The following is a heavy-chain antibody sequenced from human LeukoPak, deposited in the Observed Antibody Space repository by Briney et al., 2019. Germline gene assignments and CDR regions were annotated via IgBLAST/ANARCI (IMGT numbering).Heavy chain of an antibody. CDR3: ARGVWSRAVAGTGIDY. Sequence: GGSLRLSCAASGFTFSSYSMNWVRQAPGKGLEWVSSISSSSSYIYYADSVKGRFTISRDNAKNSLYLQMNSLRAEDTAVYYCARGVWSRAVAGTGIDYWGQGTLVTVSS. D-gene: IGHD6-19*01. CDR1: GFTFSSYS. CDR2: ISSSSSYI. V-gene: IGHV3-21*01. J-gene: IGHJ4*02.